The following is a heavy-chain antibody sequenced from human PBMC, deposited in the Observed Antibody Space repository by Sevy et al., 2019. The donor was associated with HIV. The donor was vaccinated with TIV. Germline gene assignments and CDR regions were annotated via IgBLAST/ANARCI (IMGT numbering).Heavy chain of an antibody. J-gene: IGHJ6*02. CDR3: AKEYCDGGSGPRDYYYYGMDV. D-gene: IGHD2-21*01. V-gene: IGHV3-23*01. CDR1: GFTFSTYA. Sequence: GGSLRLSCAASGFTFSTYAMNWVRQAPGKGLEWVSSISRSGLSTYSAYSVEGRFTISRDNFKNTLYLQLSSLRVDDTALYYSAKEYCDGGSGPRDYYYYGMDVWGQGTTVTVSS. CDR2: ISRSGLST.